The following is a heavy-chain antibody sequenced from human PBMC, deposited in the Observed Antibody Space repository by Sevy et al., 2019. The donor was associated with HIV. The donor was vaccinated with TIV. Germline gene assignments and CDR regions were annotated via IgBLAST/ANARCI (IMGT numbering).Heavy chain of an antibody. D-gene: IGHD1-7*01. Sequence: SETLSLTCTVSGGSISSSSYYWGWIRQPPGKGLEWIGSIYYSGSTYYNPSLKSRVTISVDTSKNQFSLKLSSVTAADTAGYYCARHDHNWNYGYFDYWGQGTLVTVSS. CDR2: IYYSGST. V-gene: IGHV4-39*01. CDR3: ARHDHNWNYGYFDY. CDR1: GGSISSSSYY. J-gene: IGHJ4*02.